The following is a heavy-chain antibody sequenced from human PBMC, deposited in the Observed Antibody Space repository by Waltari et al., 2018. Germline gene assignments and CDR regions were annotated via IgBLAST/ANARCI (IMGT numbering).Heavy chain of an antibody. CDR3: ARRDGSSSSSGPSYFDY. Sequence: QVQLQESGPGLVKPSETLSLTCTVSGGSISSYYWSWIRQPPGKGLEWIGYIYYSGSTNYNPSPKSRVTISVDTSKNQFSLKLSSVTAADTAVYYCARRDGSSSSSGPSYFDYWGQGTLVTVSS. CDR1: GGSISSYY. CDR2: IYYSGST. V-gene: IGHV4-59*01. J-gene: IGHJ4*02. D-gene: IGHD6-6*01.